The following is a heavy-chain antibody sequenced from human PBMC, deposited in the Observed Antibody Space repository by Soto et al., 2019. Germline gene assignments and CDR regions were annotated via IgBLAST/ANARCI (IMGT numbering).Heavy chain of an antibody. Sequence: GGSLRLSCAASGFTFSSYWMSWVRQAPGKGLEWVANIKQDGSGKYYVDSVKGRFTISRDNAKNSLYLQMNSLRAEDTAVYYCARCDYYDSSGWFDPWGQGTLVTVSS. D-gene: IGHD3-22*01. CDR1: GFTFSSYW. CDR2: IKQDGSGK. V-gene: IGHV3-7*01. CDR3: ARCDYYDSSGWFDP. J-gene: IGHJ5*02.